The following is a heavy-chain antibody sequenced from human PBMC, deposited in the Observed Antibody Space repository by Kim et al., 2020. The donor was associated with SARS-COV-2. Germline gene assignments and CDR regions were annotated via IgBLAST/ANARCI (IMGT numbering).Heavy chain of an antibody. Sequence: GGSLRLSCSASGFTLSTYIMHWVRQAPGKGLEWVALIFFDGRNKNYADSVKGRFTISRDTSENTVYLQMNSLSDEDTAVYYCAREVGGLVYYYYYGMDVWGQGTTVTVSS. CDR2: IFFDGRNK. V-gene: IGHV3-30*04. J-gene: IGHJ6*02. CDR3: AREVGGLVYYYYYGMDV. CDR1: GFTLSTYI. D-gene: IGHD3-10*01.